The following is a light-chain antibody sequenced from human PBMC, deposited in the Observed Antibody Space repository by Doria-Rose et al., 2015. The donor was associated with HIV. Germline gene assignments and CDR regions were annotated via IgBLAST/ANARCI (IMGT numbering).Light chain of an antibody. Sequence: PGERATLSCRASQSVSSIYLAWYQQKPGQAPRLLIYAASSRAAGIPDRFSGSGSGTDFTLTISRLEPEDFAMYYCQQYGSSPKTFGQGTKLEIK. CDR2: AAS. J-gene: IGKJ2*01. CDR1: QSVSSIY. CDR3: QQYGSSPKT. V-gene: IGKV3-20*01.